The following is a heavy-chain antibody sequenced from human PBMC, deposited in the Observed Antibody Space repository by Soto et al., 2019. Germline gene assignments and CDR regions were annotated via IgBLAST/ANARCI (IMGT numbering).Heavy chain of an antibody. Sequence: QLQLQESGPGLLRPSETLSLTCTVSGGSLGSSSYYWGWIRQSPGKGLEWIGNIYYSGNTFYNPSLKSRVTISVDTSKNQFYLHLSSVTAADTAIFYCASIPAPGTTHFDFWGQGTLVTVSS. V-gene: IGHV4-39*01. CDR2: IYYSGNT. D-gene: IGHD6-13*01. J-gene: IGHJ4*02. CDR3: ASIPAPGTTHFDF. CDR1: GGSLGSSSYY.